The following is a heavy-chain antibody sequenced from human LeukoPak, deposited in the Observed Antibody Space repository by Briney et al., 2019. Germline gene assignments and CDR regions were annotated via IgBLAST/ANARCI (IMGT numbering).Heavy chain of an antibody. V-gene: IGHV1-69*13. Sequence: SVTVSCKASGGTFSSYAISWVRQAPGQGLEWMGGIIPIFGTANYAQKFQGRVTITADESTSTAYMELSSLRFEDTAVYYCARDVAREFDYWGQGTLVTVSS. D-gene: IGHD5-24*01. CDR3: ARDVAREFDY. J-gene: IGHJ4*02. CDR1: GGTFSSYA. CDR2: IIPIFGTA.